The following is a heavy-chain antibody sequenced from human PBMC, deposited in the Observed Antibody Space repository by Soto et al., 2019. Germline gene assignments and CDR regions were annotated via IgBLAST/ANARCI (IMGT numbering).Heavy chain of an antibody. CDR3: AKGNSWSPALVLDI. CDR1: GFTFSSYA. Sequence: PGGSLRLSCAASGFTFSSYAMNWVRQAPGKGLEWVSAISGSGGSTYYADSVKGRFTISRDSSKNTLYLHMNSLRAEDTAVYYCAKGNSWSPALVLDIWGQGTMVTVSS. CDR2: ISGSGGST. V-gene: IGHV3-23*01. D-gene: IGHD1-7*01. J-gene: IGHJ3*02.